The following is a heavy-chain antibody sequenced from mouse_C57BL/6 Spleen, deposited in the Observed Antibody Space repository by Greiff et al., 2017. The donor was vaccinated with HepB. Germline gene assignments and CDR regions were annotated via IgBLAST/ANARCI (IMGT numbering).Heavy chain of an antibody. CDR3: TTDYYGSSYFGY. D-gene: IGHD1-1*01. CDR1: GFNIKDYY. J-gene: IGHJ2*01. Sequence: VQLKQSGAELVRPGASVKLSCTASGFNIKDYYMHWVKQRPEQGLEWIGRIDPEDGDTEYAPKFQGKATMTADTSSNTAYLQLSSLTSEDTAVYYCTTDYYGSSYFGYWGHGTTLTVSS. CDR2: IDPEDGDT. V-gene: IGHV14-1*01.